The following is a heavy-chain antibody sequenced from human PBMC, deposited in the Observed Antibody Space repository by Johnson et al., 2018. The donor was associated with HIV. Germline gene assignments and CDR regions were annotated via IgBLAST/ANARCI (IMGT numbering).Heavy chain of an antibody. CDR2: ISYDGSNK. D-gene: IGHD5-18*01. CDR1: GFTFSSYA. J-gene: IGHJ3*02. Sequence: VQLVESGGGVVQPGRSLRLSCAASGFTFSSYAMHWVRQAPGMGLECVAVISYDGSNKYYADSVKGRFTISRDNSKNTLYLQMNSLSAEATAVYYCASEYSYGSHDAFYIWGQGTMVTVSS. V-gene: IGHV3-30*04. CDR3: ASEYSYGSHDAFYI.